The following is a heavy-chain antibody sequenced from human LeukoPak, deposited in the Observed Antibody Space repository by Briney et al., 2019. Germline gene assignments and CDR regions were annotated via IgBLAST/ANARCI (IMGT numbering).Heavy chain of an antibody. J-gene: IGHJ4*02. D-gene: IGHD6-19*01. V-gene: IGHV4-39*01. CDR2: LYYSGST. CDR1: GVSISRSNYY. Sequence: SETLSLTCTVSGVSISRSNYYWGWIRQPPGKGLEWVGSLYYSGSTHYNPSLKSRVTISGDTSKNQFSLKLGSVTAADTAVYYCASRIAVAGTHYFDYWGQGTLLTVSS. CDR3: ASRIAVAGTHYFDY.